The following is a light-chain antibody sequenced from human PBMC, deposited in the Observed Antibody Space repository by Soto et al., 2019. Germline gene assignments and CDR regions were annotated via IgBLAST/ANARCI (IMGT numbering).Light chain of an antibody. Sequence: DIQMTQSPSTLSASVGDRVTITCRASQSISSWLAGYQQKPGKAPKLLIYDASSLESGVPSRFSGSGSGTEFSLTISSLQPDDFATDYCHQYNSYSARTFGGGTKVEIK. CDR1: QSISSW. CDR2: DAS. J-gene: IGKJ4*01. CDR3: HQYNSYSART. V-gene: IGKV1-5*01.